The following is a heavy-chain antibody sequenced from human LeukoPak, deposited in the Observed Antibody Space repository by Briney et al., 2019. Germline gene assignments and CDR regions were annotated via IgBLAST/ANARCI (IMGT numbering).Heavy chain of an antibody. CDR1: GSRFTSYW. J-gene: IGHJ4*02. CDR2: IYPGDSDP. Sequence: PGESLKISFKGAGSRFTSYWIGWVRPMPGKGVEWMVIIYPGDSDPRSSPSFQGQVTISADNSITTAHLQWSSLKASDTAMYYCVWSTSFPRGFDYWGQGTLVTVSS. V-gene: IGHV5-51*01. D-gene: IGHD2-2*01. CDR3: VWSTSFPRGFDY.